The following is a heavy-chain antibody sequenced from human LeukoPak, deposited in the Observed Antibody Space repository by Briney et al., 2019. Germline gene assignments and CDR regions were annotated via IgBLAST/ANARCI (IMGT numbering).Heavy chain of an antibody. Sequence: SETLSLTCTVSGGSISSSSYYWGWIRQPPGKGLEWIGSIYYSGNTYYNPSLKSRVTISVDTSKNQFSLKLNSVTAADTAVYYCAGQCNSGYGLPFDYWGQGTLVTVSS. V-gene: IGHV4-39*01. CDR2: IYYSGNT. D-gene: IGHD5-12*01. J-gene: IGHJ4*02. CDR1: GGSISSSSYY. CDR3: AGQCNSGYGLPFDY.